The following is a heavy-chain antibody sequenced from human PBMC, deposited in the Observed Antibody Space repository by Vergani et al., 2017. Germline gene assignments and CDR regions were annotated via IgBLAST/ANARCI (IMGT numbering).Heavy chain of an antibody. CDR1: GFTFSSYW. V-gene: IGHV3-7*01. CDR3: ASGTTAHYYYYYYMDV. Sequence: EVQLVESGGGLVQPGGSLRLSCAASGFTFSSYWMSWVRQAPGKGLEWVANIKQDGSEKYYVDSVKGRFTISRDNAKNSLYLQINSLRAEDTAVYYCASGTTAHYYYYYYMDVWGKGTTVTVSS. J-gene: IGHJ6*03. D-gene: IGHD4-11*01. CDR2: IKQDGSEK.